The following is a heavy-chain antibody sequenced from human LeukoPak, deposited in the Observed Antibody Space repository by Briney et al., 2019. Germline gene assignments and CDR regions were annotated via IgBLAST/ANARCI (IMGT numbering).Heavy chain of an antibody. V-gene: IGHV4-34*01. Sequence: SETLSLTFAVYGGSFSGYYWSWLRPPPGKGVEWIGEINHSGSTNYNPSLKSRVTISVDTSKNQFSLKLSSVTAADTAVYYCATRVSTRTYPYYFDYWGQGTLVTVSS. D-gene: IGHD6-6*01. J-gene: IGHJ4*02. CDR2: INHSGST. CDR1: GGSFSGYY. CDR3: ATRVSTRTYPYYFDY.